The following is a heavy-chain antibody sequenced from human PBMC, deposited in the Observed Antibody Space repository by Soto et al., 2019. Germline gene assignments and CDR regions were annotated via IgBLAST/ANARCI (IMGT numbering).Heavy chain of an antibody. D-gene: IGHD4-4*01. V-gene: IGHV4-31*03. Sequence: QVQLQESGPGLVKPSQTLSLTCTVSGGSISSGGHYWNWIRQHPGKGLEWIGYIYYSGSTYYNPSLKRRVTLSVDPSKNQFALNLSSVTAADTAVYYCARDQAYDYTSPGDYYYYGMDVWGQGTTVTVSS. CDR2: IYYSGST. CDR1: GGSISSGGHY. J-gene: IGHJ6*02. CDR3: ARDQAYDYTSPGDYYYYGMDV.